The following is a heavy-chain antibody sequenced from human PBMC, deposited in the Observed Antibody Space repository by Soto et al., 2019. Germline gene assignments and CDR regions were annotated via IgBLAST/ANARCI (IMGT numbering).Heavy chain of an antibody. CDR1: GFTFSNYA. CDR3: AKVNWNDGSGWFDP. Sequence: EVQLLESGGGLVQPGGFLRVSCAASGFTFSNYAMTWVRQAPGKGLEWVSSISYIGDGTYYADSVKGRSTISRDNSKNTLYLQMHSLRAEDTAVYYCAKVNWNDGSGWFDPWGQGTLVTVSS. D-gene: IGHD1-1*01. J-gene: IGHJ5*02. V-gene: IGHV3-23*01. CDR2: ISYIGDGT.